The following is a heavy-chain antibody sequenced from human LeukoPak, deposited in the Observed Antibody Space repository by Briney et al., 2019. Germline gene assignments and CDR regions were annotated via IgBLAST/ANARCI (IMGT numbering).Heavy chain of an antibody. D-gene: IGHD2-15*01. CDR2: IYTSGST. V-gene: IGHV4-4*07. CDR1: GGSISSYY. Sequence: SETLSLTCTVSGGSISSYYWSWIRQPAGKGLERIGRIYTSGSTNYNPSLKSRVTMSVDTSKNQFSLKLSSVTAADTAVYHCARDIREYCSGGSCYRGGPISYYYYYYMDVWGKGTTVTVSS. CDR3: ARDIREYCSGGSCYRGGPISYYYYYYMDV. J-gene: IGHJ6*03.